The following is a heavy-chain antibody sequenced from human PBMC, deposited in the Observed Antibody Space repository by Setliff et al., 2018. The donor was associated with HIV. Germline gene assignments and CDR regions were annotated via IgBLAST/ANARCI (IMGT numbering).Heavy chain of an antibody. J-gene: IGHJ6*03. CDR3: ARTPQEVVVVAATRPYYYYYMDV. CDR1: RGSFSDYY. V-gene: IGHV4-34*01. Sequence: SETLSLTCVVYRGSFSDYYWTWIRQPPGKGLEWIGKISPSGSTNYNPSLKSRVTISVDTPENQFSLKLSSVTAADTAVYYCARTPQEVVVVAATRPYYYYYMDVWGKGTTVTVSS. D-gene: IGHD2-15*01. CDR2: ISPSGST.